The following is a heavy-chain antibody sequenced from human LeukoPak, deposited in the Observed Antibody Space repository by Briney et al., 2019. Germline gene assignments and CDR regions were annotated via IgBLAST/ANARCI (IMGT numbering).Heavy chain of an antibody. V-gene: IGHV3-30-3*01. CDR2: ISYDGSNK. CDR3: ARSSLWFGELPTQSFDY. CDR1: GFTFSSYA. D-gene: IGHD3-10*01. J-gene: IGHJ4*02. Sequence: PGRSLRLSCAASGFTFSSYAMHWVRQAPGKGLEWVAVISYDGSNKYYADSVKGRFTISRDDSKNTLYLQMNSLRAEDTAVYYCARSSLWFGELPTQSFDYWGQGTLVTVSS.